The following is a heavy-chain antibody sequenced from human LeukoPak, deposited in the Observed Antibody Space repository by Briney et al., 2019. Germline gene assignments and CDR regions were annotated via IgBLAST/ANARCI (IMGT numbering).Heavy chain of an antibody. V-gene: IGHV3-21*01. J-gene: IGHJ6*02. D-gene: IGHD5-18*01. CDR3: ARDRGYSYGNQYGMDV. Sequence: GGSLRLPCAASGFTFSSYSMNWVRQAPGKGLEWVSSISSSSSYIYYADSVKGRFTISRDNAKKSLYLQMNSLRAEDTAVYYCARDRGYSYGNQYGMDVWGQGTTVTVSS. CDR1: GFTFSSYS. CDR2: ISSSSSYI.